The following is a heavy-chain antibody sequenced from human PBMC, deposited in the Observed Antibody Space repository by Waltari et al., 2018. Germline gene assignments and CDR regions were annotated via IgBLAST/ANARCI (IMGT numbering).Heavy chain of an antibody. CDR3: ARDGEKWLRCSFGFDY. CDR1: GYTLTELS. CDR2: FDPEAGET. V-gene: IGHV1-24*01. J-gene: IGHJ4*02. Sequence: QVQLVQSGAEVKKPGASVKVSCKVSGYTLTELSMHWVRQAPGKGLDWMGGFDPEAGETMYAQKFKGRVTSTRDTSASTAYMELRSLRSEDTAVYYCARDGEKWLRCSFGFDYWGQGTLVTVSS. D-gene: IGHD5-12*01.